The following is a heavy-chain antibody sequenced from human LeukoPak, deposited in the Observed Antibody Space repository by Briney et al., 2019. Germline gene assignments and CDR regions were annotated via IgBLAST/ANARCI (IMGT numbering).Heavy chain of an antibody. J-gene: IGHJ4*02. CDR1: GFTFSDYY. Sequence: GGSLRLSCAASGFTFSDYYMSWIRQAPGKGLEWVSYISSSGSTIYYADSVKGRFTISRGNAKNSLYLQMNSLRAEDTAVYYCARDRRVTASFDYWGQGTLVTVSS. D-gene: IGHD5-18*01. CDR2: ISSSGSTI. CDR3: ARDRRVTASFDY. V-gene: IGHV3-11*01.